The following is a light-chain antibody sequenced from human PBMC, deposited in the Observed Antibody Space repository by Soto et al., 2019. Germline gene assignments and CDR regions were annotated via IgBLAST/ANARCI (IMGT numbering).Light chain of an antibody. V-gene: IGKV3-11*01. CDR1: QSVCYH. Sequence: VLTQSPATLSLSPGGRAALSCRASQSVCYHLAWYQQKPGQAPRLLIYDASNRATGIPARFSGSGSGTDFTLAISSLEPEDFAVYYCQQRSNWPPVTFGGGTKVDI. J-gene: IGKJ4*01. CDR2: DAS. CDR3: QQRSNWPPVT.